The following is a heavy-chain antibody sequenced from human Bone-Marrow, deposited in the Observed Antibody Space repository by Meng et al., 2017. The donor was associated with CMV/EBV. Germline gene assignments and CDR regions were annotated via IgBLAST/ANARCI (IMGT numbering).Heavy chain of an antibody. Sequence: GESLKISCAASGFTFSNAWMSWVRQAPGKGLEWVAVISYDGSNKYYADSVKGRFTISRDNSKNTLYLQMNSLRAEDTAVYYCARDFWLPYSGSYIGYYYGMDVWGQGTTVTVSS. CDR1: GFTFSNAW. CDR3: ARDFWLPYSGSYIGYYYGMDV. D-gene: IGHD1-26*01. J-gene: IGHJ6*02. V-gene: IGHV3-30-3*01. CDR2: ISYDGSNK.